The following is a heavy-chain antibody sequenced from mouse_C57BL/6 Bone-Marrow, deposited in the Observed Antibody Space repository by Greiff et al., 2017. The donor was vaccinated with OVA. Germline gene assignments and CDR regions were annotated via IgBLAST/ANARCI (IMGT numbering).Heavy chain of an antibody. J-gene: IGHJ4*01. Sequence: QVQLKESGAELVRPGASVNLSCKASGYTFTDYYINWVKQRPGQGLEWIARIYPGSGNTYYNEKFKGKATLTAEKSSSTAYMQLSSLTSEDSAVYFCARADYYGSSYDAMDYWGQGTSVTVSS. V-gene: IGHV1-76*01. CDR1: GYTFTDYY. D-gene: IGHD1-1*01. CDR2: IYPGSGNT. CDR3: ARADYYGSSYDAMDY.